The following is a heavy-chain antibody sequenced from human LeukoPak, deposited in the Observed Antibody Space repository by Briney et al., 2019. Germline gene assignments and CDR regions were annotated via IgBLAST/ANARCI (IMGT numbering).Heavy chain of an antibody. CDR3: ARAQGGNYGLFEY. Sequence: SGGSLTLSCAGSGFTSTNYWIHWVRHAPGRGLEWVSRISPDGSTTNYADSVKGRFTISRDSAMNTVSLQMNSLSVDDTAVYYCARAQGGNYGLFEYWGQGTLVTVSS. V-gene: IGHV3-74*01. J-gene: IGHJ4*02. D-gene: IGHD1-26*01. CDR2: ISPDGSTT. CDR1: GFTSTNYW.